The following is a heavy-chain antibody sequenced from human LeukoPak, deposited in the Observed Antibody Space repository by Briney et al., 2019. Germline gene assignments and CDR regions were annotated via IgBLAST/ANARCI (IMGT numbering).Heavy chain of an antibody. V-gene: IGHV1-2*02. J-gene: IGHJ5*02. CDR1: GYTFTGYY. CDR3: ARRHYYGSGSYYRFLNWFDP. Sequence: ASVKVSCKASGYTFTGYYMHWVRQAPGQGLEWMGWINPNSGGTKYAQKFQGRVTMTRDTSISTAYMELSRLTSDDTAVYYCARRHYYGSGSYYRFLNWFDPWGQGALVTVSS. CDR2: INPNSGGT. D-gene: IGHD3-10*01.